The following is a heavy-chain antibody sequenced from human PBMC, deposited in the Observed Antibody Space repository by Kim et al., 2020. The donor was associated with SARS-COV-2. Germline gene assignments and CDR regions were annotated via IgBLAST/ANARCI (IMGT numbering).Heavy chain of an antibody. CDR1: GFTFSSYG. CDR3: ARDLITMVRGEYYYYYGMDV. D-gene: IGHD3-10*01. CDR2: IWYDGSNK. V-gene: IGHV3-33*01. Sequence: GGSLRLSCAASGFTFSSYGMHWVRQAPGKGLEWVAVIWYDGSNKYYADSVKGRFTISRDNSKNTLYLQMNSLRAEDTAVYYCARDLITMVRGEYYYYYGMDVWGQGTTVTVSS. J-gene: IGHJ6*02.